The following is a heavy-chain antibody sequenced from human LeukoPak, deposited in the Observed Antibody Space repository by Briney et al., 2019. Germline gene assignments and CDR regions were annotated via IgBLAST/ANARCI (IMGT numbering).Heavy chain of an antibody. V-gene: IGHV4-39*07. CDR3: ARLDYYDSSGYYYRRSFDY. CDR2: IYYSGST. J-gene: IGHJ4*02. CDR1: GGSISSSYYY. Sequence: SETLSLTCTVSGGSISSSYYYWGWIRQPPGKGLEWIGSIYYSGSTYYNPSLKSRVTISVDTSKNQFSLKLSSVTAADTAVYYCARLDYYDSSGYYYRRSFDYWGQGTLVTVSS. D-gene: IGHD3-22*01.